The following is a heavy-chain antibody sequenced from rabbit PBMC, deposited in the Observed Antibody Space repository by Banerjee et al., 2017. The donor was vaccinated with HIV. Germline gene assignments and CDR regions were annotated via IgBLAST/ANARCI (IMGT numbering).Heavy chain of an antibody. J-gene: IGHJ4*01. D-gene: IGHD4-1*01. V-gene: IGHV1S40*01. CDR1: GFSFSSGYD. CDR2: VYTGSGVT. CDR3: ARDLAGVIGWNFDL. Sequence: QSLEESGGDLVKPGASLTLTCTASGFSFSSGYDMCWVRQAPGKGLEWIGYVYTGSGVTWYADWVNGRFTISKASSTTVTLKLNSLTAADTATYFCARDLAGVIGWNFDLWGQGTLVTVS.